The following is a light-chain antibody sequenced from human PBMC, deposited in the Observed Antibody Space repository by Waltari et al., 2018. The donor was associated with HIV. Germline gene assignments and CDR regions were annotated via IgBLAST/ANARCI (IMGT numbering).Light chain of an antibody. CDR2: DNN. V-gene: IGLV1-40*01. CDR3: QSYDTSLSAVV. Sequence: QSVVTQPPSVSGTPGQRITISCSGSSSNLGAGYDVPWYQQLPGTAPKVIIYDNNKRPSGVPDRFSGSKSGTSASLAITGLQAEDEAEYYCQSYDTSLSAVVFGGGTTLTVL. J-gene: IGLJ3*02. CDR1: SSNLGAGYD.